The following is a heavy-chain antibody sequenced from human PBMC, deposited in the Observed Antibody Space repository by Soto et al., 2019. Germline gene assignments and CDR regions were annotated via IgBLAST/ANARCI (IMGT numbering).Heavy chain of an antibody. CDR3: AKDLGGGYSGYDSWLGDWHHYYGMDV. J-gene: IGHJ6*02. V-gene: IGHV3-30*18. CDR2: ISYDGSNK. CDR1: GFNFSSYG. D-gene: IGHD5-12*01. Sequence: PGGSLRLSCAASGFNFSSYGMHWVRQAPGKGLEWVAVISYDGSNKYYADSVKGRFTISRDNSKNTLYLQMNSLRAEDTAVYYCAKDLGGGYSGYDSWLGDWHHYYGMDVWGQGTTVTVS.